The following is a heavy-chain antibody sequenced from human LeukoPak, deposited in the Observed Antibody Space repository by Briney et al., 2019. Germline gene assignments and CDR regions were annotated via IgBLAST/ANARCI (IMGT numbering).Heavy chain of an antibody. V-gene: IGHV1-46*01. D-gene: IGHD2-15*01. CDR1: GSTFSSYY. J-gene: IGHJ4*02. CDR3: ARRSYVNATSYFDY. Sequence: ASVKVSCKASGSTFSSYYMHWVRQAPGQGLEWMGMINPSRAYTSYAQKFQGRVTMTRDTSTSTVYMELSSLRSEDTAVYYCARRSYVNATSYFDYWGQGTLVTVSS. CDR2: INPSRAYT.